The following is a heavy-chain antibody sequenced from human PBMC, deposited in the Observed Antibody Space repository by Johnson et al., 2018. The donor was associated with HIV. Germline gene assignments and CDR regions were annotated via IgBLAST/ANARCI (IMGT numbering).Heavy chain of an antibody. CDR1: GFTFSSYW. J-gene: IGHJ3*02. V-gene: IGHV3-30*03. CDR2: ISYDGSNK. Sequence: QMLLVESGGGLVQPGGSLRLSCAASGFTFSSYWMSWVRQAPGKGLEWVAVISYDGSNKYYADSVKGRFTISRDNSKNTLYLQMNSLRAEDTAVYYCARDREQLVRYAFDIWGQGTMVTVSS. CDR3: ARDREQLVRYAFDI. D-gene: IGHD6-6*01.